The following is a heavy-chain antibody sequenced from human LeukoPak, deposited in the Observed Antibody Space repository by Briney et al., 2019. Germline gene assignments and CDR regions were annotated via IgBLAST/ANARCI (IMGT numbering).Heavy chain of an antibody. D-gene: IGHD2-15*01. Sequence: PGGSLRLSCAASGFTFSSYWMSWVRQAPGKGLEWVSAISGSGVSTYYADSVKGRFTISRDNSKNTLYLQMDSLRAEDTAVYYCAKDIGLNWFDPWGQGTLVTVSS. J-gene: IGHJ5*02. CDR3: AKDIGLNWFDP. V-gene: IGHV3-23*01. CDR1: GFTFSSYW. CDR2: ISGSGVST.